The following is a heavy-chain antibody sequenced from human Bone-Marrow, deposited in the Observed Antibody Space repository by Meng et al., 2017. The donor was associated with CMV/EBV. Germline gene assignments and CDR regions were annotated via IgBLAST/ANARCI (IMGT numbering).Heavy chain of an antibody. V-gene: IGHV3-9*01. D-gene: IGHD3-10*01. CDR3: AKSMLRGVHGGFDI. J-gene: IGHJ3*02. CDR2: SNWRGGRI. Sequence: SLKISCAASGLTCDDDAMHWVRQSAGKGLERVSGSNWRGGRIDYVDSLTGRFTVSRDNSKNTLYLQMNSLRPEDTAVYYCAKSMLRGVHGGFDIWGQGTMVTVSS. CDR1: GLTCDDDA.